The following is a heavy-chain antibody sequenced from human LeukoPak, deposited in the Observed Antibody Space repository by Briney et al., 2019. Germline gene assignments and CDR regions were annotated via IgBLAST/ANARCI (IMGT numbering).Heavy chain of an antibody. Sequence: PSETLSLTCTVSGGSINSGSYYWGWIRQPPGKGLEWIGSIYFSGNTYYNPSLESRVTISVDTSKNQFSLKLSSVTAADTALYYCARGRDSSGYAGIDYWGQGTLVTVSS. CDR2: IYFSGNT. V-gene: IGHV4-39*07. D-gene: IGHD3-22*01. J-gene: IGHJ4*02. CDR3: ARGRDSSGYAGIDY. CDR1: GGSINSGSYY.